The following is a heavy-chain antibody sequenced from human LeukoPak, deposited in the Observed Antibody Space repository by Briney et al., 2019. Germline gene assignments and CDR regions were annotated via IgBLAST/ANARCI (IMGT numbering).Heavy chain of an antibody. D-gene: IGHD1-26*01. V-gene: IGHV4-4*02. Sequence: PGGSLRLSCAASGFTVGTYAMSWVRQAPGKGLEWIGEISRFGITNYHPSLKSRVTMSLDRSKNQFSLELTSVTAADSGVYYCARELLGAPTPGAYWGQGTLVTVSS. J-gene: IGHJ4*02. CDR1: GFTVGTYAM. CDR3: ARELLGAPTPGAY. CDR2: ISRFGIT.